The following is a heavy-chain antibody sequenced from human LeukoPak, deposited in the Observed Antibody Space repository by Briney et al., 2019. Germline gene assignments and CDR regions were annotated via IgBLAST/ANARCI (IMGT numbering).Heavy chain of an antibody. J-gene: IGHJ4*02. CDR1: GFTFSSYG. CDR2: IRYDGSNK. CDR3: AKDWDDYYGSGSYFDY. Sequence: GGSLRLSCAASGFTFSSYGMHWVRQAPGKGLEWVVFIRYDGSNKYYADSVKGRFTISRDNSKNTLYLQMNSLRAEDTALYYCAKDWDDYYGSGSYFDYWGQGTLVTVSS. V-gene: IGHV3-30*02. D-gene: IGHD3-10*01.